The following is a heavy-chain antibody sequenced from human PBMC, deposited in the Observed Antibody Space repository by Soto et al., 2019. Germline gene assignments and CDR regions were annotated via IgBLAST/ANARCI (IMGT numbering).Heavy chain of an antibody. J-gene: IGHJ4*02. CDR2: ISYSGST. CDR3: ARRQVYYFDY. Sequence: QVQLQESGPGLVKPSQTLSLTCTVSGGSISSDDYYWSWIRQPPGKGLEWIGYISYSGSTYYNPSRKSRVTISVDTSKNQFSLKLSSVTAADTAVYYCARRQVYYFDYWGQGTLVTVSS. D-gene: IGHD2-8*01. CDR1: GGSISSDDYY. V-gene: IGHV4-30-4*01.